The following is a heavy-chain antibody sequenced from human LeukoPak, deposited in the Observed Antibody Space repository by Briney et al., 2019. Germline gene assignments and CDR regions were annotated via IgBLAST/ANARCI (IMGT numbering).Heavy chain of an antibody. CDR2: IIPIFGTA. V-gene: IGHV1-69*05. Sequence: ASVKVSCKASGGTFSSYAISWVRQAPGQGLEWMGRIIPIFGTANYAQKFQGRVTITTDESTSTAYMGLSSLRSEDTAVYYCARESLGPLYYYMDVWGKGTTVTVSS. CDR1: GGTFSSYA. J-gene: IGHJ6*03. CDR3: ARESLGPLYYYMDV.